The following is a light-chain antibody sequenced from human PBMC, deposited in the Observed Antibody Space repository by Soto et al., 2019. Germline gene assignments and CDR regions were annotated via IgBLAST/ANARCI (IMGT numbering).Light chain of an antibody. CDR3: QQYGGSIMYS. J-gene: IGKJ2*01. Sequence: DIVLTQSPGTLSLSPGERATLSCRASQNVDSTYLAWYQPTPAQAPRLXXYGSTTRAPGVPVRFSGSGSGTDLTLTISRLDPEDFAVYFCQQYGGSIMYSFGPGTKVDIK. CDR1: QNVDSTY. V-gene: IGKV3-20*01. CDR2: GST.